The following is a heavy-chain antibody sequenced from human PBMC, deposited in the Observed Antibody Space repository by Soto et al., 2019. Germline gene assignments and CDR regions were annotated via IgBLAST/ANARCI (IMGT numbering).Heavy chain of an antibody. Sequence: QVQLQESGPGLVKPSETLSLTCTVSGGSISTYYWSWIRQPPGKGLEWIGYIYYSGSTNYNPSLKRRVNIAVDASKNQFSLTLRSVTAADTAVYYCARGGFCSGGSCYSHYYYSGMGVWGQGTTVTASS. CDR3: ARGGFCSGGSCYSHYYYSGMGV. D-gene: IGHD2-15*01. CDR2: IYYSGST. CDR1: GGSISTYY. V-gene: IGHV4-59*01. J-gene: IGHJ6*02.